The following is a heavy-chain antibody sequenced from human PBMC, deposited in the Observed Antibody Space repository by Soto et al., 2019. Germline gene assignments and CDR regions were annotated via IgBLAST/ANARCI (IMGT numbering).Heavy chain of an antibody. CDR1: GFTFSSYG. CDR2: IWYDGSNK. V-gene: IGHV3-33*01. CDR3: AREAPRVNWFDP. Sequence: QVQLVESGGGVVQPGRSLRLSCAASGFTFSSYGMHWVRQAPGKGLEWVAVIWYDGSNKYYADSVKGRFTISRDNSKNTLYLQMNGVRAEDTAVYYCAREAPRVNWFDPWGQGTLVTVSS. J-gene: IGHJ5*02.